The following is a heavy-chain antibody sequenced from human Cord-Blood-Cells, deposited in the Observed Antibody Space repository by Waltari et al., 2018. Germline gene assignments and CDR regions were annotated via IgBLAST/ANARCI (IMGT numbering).Heavy chain of an antibody. CDR2: ISYDGSNK. CDR1: GFTFSSYA. Sequence: QVQLVESGGGVVQPGRSLRLSCAASGFTFSSYAMHWVRQASGKGLEWVAVISYDGSNKYYADSVKGRFTISRDNSKNTLYLQMNSLRAEDTAVYYCARGITMVRGVIDYWGQGTLVTVSS. J-gene: IGHJ4*02. CDR3: ARGITMVRGVIDY. D-gene: IGHD3-10*01. V-gene: IGHV3-30*04.